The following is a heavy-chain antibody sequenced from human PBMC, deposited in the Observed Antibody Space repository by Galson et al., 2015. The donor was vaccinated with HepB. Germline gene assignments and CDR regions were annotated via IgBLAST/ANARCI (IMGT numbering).Heavy chain of an antibody. V-gene: IGHV4-31*03. CDR2: IDNSGNTY. CDR3: ARDVPRSNYPSGTYRPFGDNWFDP. CDR1: GGSISSGRYY. J-gene: IGHJ5*02. Sequence: TLSLTCTVSGGSISSGRYYWTWIRQHPEKGLEWIGYIDNSGNTYYYNPALKSRVTISLETSENQFSLRLTSVTAADTAMYYCARDVPRSNYPSGTYRPFGDNWFDPWGQGILVTVSS. D-gene: IGHD3-10*01.